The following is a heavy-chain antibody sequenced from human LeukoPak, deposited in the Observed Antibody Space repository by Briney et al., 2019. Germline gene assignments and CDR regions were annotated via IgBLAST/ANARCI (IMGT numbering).Heavy chain of an antibody. CDR3: ARKAGDY. V-gene: IGHV3-7*01. Sequence: PGGSLRLSCAGSGSTFSDYWMHWVRQAPGKGLEWVANIKQDGSEKFYVDSVKGRFTISRDNAKNSLYLQMNSLRAEDTAVYYCARKAGDYWGQGTLVTVSS. CDR2: IKQDGSEK. CDR1: GSTFSDYW. D-gene: IGHD3-10*01. J-gene: IGHJ4*02.